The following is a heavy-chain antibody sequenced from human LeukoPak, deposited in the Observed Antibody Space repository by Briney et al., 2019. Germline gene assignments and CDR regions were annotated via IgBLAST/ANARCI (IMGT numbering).Heavy chain of an antibody. CDR1: GFTFSIYW. D-gene: IGHD2-15*01. CDR3: AKGIGGPVDY. Sequence: GGSLRLSCAASGFTFSIYWMSWVRQAPGKGLEWVANIKQDGSEKYYVDSVKGRFTISRDNSKNTLYLQMNSLRAEDTAVYYCAKGIGGPVDYWGQGTLVTVSS. V-gene: IGHV3-7*01. CDR2: IKQDGSEK. J-gene: IGHJ4*02.